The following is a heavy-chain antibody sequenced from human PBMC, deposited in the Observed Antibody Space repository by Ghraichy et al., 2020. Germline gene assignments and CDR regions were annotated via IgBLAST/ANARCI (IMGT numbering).Heavy chain of an antibody. CDR3: ARDIKSSSWSYYYYAMDV. J-gene: IGHJ6*02. Sequence: LRLSCAASGFTFSSYSMHWVRQAPGKGVEWVAVISYDGSNKYYADSVKGRFTISRDNSKNTLFLQMNSLRADDTAVYYCARDIKSSSWSYYYYAMDVWGQGTTVTVSS. V-gene: IGHV3-30-3*01. D-gene: IGHD6-13*01. CDR2: ISYDGSNK. CDR1: GFTFSSYS.